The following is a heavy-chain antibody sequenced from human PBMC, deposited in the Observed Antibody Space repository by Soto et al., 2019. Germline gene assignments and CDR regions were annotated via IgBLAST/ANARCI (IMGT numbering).Heavy chain of an antibody. Sequence: QVQLVESGGGVVQPGRSLRLSCAASGFTFSSYAMHWVRQAPGKGLEWVAVISYDGSNKYYADSVKGRFTISRDNSKNTRYLQMNSLRAEDTAVYYCARDRLRYNWNDFPYYYYGMDVWGQGTTVNVSS. CDR1: GFTFSSYA. D-gene: IGHD1-1*01. CDR3: ARDRLRYNWNDFPYYYYGMDV. J-gene: IGHJ6*02. V-gene: IGHV3-30-3*01. CDR2: ISYDGSNK.